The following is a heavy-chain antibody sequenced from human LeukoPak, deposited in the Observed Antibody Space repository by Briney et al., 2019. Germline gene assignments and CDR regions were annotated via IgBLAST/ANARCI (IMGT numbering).Heavy chain of an antibody. Sequence: SETLSLTCSVSGASISSSNYYWAWIRQPPGKGLEWIGSIYHSGRTYYNPSLKSRVTISVDTYKNQFSLKLSSVTAADTAVYYCARPDYDSSGTDYCGQGTLVTVSS. CDR3: ARPDYDSSGTDY. CDR2: IYHSGRT. CDR1: GASISSSNYY. J-gene: IGHJ4*02. D-gene: IGHD3-22*01. V-gene: IGHV4-39*01.